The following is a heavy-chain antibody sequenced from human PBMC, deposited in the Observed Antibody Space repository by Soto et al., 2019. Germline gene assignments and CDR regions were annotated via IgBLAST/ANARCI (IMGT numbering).Heavy chain of an antibody. D-gene: IGHD1-26*01. Sequence: ASVKVSFKASGYTFSDYFVQWLRQAPGQGLEWVACINPKTAATNYAKKFQDRVTLTSDTSFSTAYLELTRLRPDDTAVYYCERIKWGMDYYSGMDVWGQGTAVTVSS. CDR2: INPKTAAT. CDR1: GYTFSDYF. J-gene: IGHJ6*02. V-gene: IGHV1-2*02. CDR3: ERIKWGMDYYSGMDV.